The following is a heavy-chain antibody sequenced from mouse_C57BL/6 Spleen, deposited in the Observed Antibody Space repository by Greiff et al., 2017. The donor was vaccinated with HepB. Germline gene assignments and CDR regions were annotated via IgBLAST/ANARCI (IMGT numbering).Heavy chain of an antibody. J-gene: IGHJ2*01. CDR3: ARQKGIYYGNGENYFDY. Sequence: EVKLVESGGELVKPGGSLKLSCAASGFTFSSYGMSWVRQTPDKRLEWVATISSGGSYTYYPDSVKGRFTISRDNAKNTLYLQMSSLKSEDTAMYYCARQKGIYYGNGENYFDYWGQGTTLTVSS. V-gene: IGHV5-6*01. D-gene: IGHD2-1*01. CDR2: ISSGGSYT. CDR1: GFTFSSYG.